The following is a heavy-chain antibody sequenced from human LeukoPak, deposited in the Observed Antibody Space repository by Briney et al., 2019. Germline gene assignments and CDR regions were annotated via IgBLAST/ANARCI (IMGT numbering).Heavy chain of an antibody. CDR1: GGSISSYY. J-gene: IGHJ3*02. D-gene: IGHD1-1*01. V-gene: IGHV4-4*09. Sequence: PSEALSLTCTVSGGSISSYYWSWIRQPPGKGLEWIGYIYTSGSTNYNPSLKSRVTISVDTSKNQFSLKLSSVTAADTAVYYCARHSTYNWNDDGAFDIWGQGTMVTVSS. CDR2: IYTSGST. CDR3: ARHSTYNWNDDGAFDI.